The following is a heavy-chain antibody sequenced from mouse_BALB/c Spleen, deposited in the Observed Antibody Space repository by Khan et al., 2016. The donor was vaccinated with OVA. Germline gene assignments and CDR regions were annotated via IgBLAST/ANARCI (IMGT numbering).Heavy chain of an antibody. V-gene: IGHV1S136*01. D-gene: IGHD2-14*01. CDR3: ANNYRSDVYFDY. Sequence: VQLQQSSPELVKPGASVKMSCKAAGYTFTSYVMHWVKQKPGQGLEWVGYIYPFNDDTKYNEKFKGKATLTSDKSSSTAYMELSSLTSEDSAVXCCANNYRSDVYFDYWGQGTTLTVSS. J-gene: IGHJ2*01. CDR1: GYTFTSYV. CDR2: IYPFNDDT.